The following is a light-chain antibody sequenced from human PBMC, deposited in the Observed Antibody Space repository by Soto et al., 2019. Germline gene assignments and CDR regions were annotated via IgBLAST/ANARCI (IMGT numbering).Light chain of an antibody. CDR2: DNN. Sequence: QSVLTQPPSVSAAPGQTVTISCSGSHSNIGNNFVSWYQHLPGTAPKLLIYDNNKRPSGIPDRFSGSKSGTSATLAISGLQTGDEAEYYCGTWDYSLTAVVFGGGTKLTVL. V-gene: IGLV1-51*01. J-gene: IGLJ2*01. CDR1: HSNIGNNF. CDR3: GTWDYSLTAVV.